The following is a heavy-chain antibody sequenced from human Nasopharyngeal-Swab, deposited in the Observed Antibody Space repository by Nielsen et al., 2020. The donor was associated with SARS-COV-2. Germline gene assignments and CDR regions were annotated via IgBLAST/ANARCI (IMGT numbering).Heavy chain of an antibody. CDR3: TKTPRRGWYFDY. CDR1: GFTFSNAW. Sequence: GGSLTLSCAASGFTFSNAWMSWVRQAPGKGLGWVSTISGSGGSIYYADSVKGRFTISRDNSKNPLYLQMNSLRVEDTAVYYCTKTPRRGWYFDYWGQGTLVTVSS. D-gene: IGHD6-19*01. J-gene: IGHJ4*02. CDR2: ISGSGGSI. V-gene: IGHV3-23*01.